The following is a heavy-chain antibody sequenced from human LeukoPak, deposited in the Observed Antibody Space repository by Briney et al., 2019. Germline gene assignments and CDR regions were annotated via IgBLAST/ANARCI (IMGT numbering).Heavy chain of an antibody. Sequence: PGGSLRLSCAASGLTLSNSGMHWVRQAPGKGLEWVAVIWFDGSKIYYADSVKGRFTISRDISKNTLFLQMNNVRAEDTAVYYCAKAGGDCTSSSCYSDWFNPWGQGTLVTVSS. J-gene: IGHJ5*02. D-gene: IGHD2-2*02. CDR2: IWFDGSKI. CDR3: AKAGGDCTSSSCYSDWFNP. CDR1: GLTLSNSG. V-gene: IGHV3-33*06.